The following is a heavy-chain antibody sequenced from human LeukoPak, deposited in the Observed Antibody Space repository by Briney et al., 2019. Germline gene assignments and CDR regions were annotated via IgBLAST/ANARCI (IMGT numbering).Heavy chain of an antibody. D-gene: IGHD5-18*01. Sequence: SETLSLTCTVSGGSISSSSYYWGWIRQPPGKGLEWIATIYYTGSTYYNPSLKSRITISVDTSKNQFSLKLSSVTAADTAVYYCARHVSGYSYGSYYYGMDVWGQGTTVTVSS. V-gene: IGHV4-39*01. CDR3: ARHVSGYSYGSYYYGMDV. J-gene: IGHJ6*02. CDR1: GGSISSSSYY. CDR2: IYYTGST.